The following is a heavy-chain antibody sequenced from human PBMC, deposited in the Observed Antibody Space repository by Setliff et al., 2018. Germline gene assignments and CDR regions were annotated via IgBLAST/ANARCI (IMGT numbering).Heavy chain of an antibody. J-gene: IGHJ6*03. CDR1: GGSISSYY. CDR3: AREQWLDPPGYYYMDV. CDR2: IYIGGSA. D-gene: IGHD6-19*01. V-gene: IGHV4-4*07. Sequence: SETLSLTCTVSGGSISSYYWSWIRQPAGKGLEWIGHIYIGGSANYNPSLKSRVTMSIDTSKNQFSLKLNSVTAADMAVYYRAREQWLDPPGYYYMDVWAKGTTVTVPS.